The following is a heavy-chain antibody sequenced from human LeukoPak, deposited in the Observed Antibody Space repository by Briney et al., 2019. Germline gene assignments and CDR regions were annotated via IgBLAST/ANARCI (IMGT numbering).Heavy chain of an antibody. D-gene: IGHD5-24*01. J-gene: IGHJ4*02. Sequence: SETLSLTCTVSGGYSSSYYWSWIRQPPGKGLDWIGYIHYSGSTKYNPSLKSRVTILVDTSKNQFSLRLSSVTAADTAVYYCARSGGDRVEMPTIIDYWGQGILVTVSS. V-gene: IGHV4-59*01. CDR2: IHYSGST. CDR1: GGYSSSYY. CDR3: ARSGGDRVEMPTIIDY.